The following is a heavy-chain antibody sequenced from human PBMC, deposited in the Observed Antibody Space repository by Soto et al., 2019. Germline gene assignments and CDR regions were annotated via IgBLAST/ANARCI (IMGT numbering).Heavy chain of an antibody. CDR2: IYSGGST. D-gene: IGHD3-16*02. J-gene: IGHJ4*01. V-gene: IGHV3-66*01. CDR3: ARGLHSSDSFYLSRAAY. CDR1: GFTVSSSY. Sequence: EVQVMESGGGLVQPGGSLRLSCAASGFTVSSSYMTWVRQAPGKGLEWVSVIYSGGSTYYADSVKGRFRISRDNSNNSLFLQMGKLRTEDTAVDYCARGLHSSDSFYLSRAAYWGHGPLVTVSS.